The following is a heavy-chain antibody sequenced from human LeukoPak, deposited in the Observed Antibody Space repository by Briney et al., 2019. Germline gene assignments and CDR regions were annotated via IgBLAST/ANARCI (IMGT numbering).Heavy chain of an antibody. Sequence: SETLSFTCAVYGGSFSGYYWSWIRQPPGKGLEWIGEINHSGSTNYNPSLKSRVTISVDTSKNQFSLKLSSVTAADTAVYYCARGSYDYVWGSYRWTGGFDYWGQGTLVTVSS. D-gene: IGHD3-16*02. V-gene: IGHV4-34*01. CDR3: ARGSYDYVWGSYRWTGGFDY. J-gene: IGHJ4*02. CDR2: INHSGST. CDR1: GGSFSGYY.